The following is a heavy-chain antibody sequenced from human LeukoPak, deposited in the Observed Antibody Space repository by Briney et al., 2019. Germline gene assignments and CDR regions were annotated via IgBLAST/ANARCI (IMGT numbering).Heavy chain of an antibody. D-gene: IGHD2-2*01. CDR3: ARDPPSEVPAAKVFDY. V-gene: IGHV3-7*01. CDR1: GFTFSNNW. CDR2: VKKDASEI. Sequence: PGGSLRLSCAASGFTFSNNWMTWVRQAPGKGLEWVGSVKKDASEIYYVDPVKGRFTISRDDAKNSLYLQMNSLRAEDTAVYYCARDPPSEVPAAKVFDYWGQGPLVTVSS. J-gene: IGHJ4*02.